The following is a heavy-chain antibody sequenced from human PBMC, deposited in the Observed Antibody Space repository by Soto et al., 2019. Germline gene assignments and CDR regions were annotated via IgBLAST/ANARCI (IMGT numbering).Heavy chain of an antibody. CDR1: GFTFSSYS. CDR2: ISSSSSTI. Sequence: EVQLVESGGGLVQPGGSLRLSCAASGFTFSSYSMNWVRQAPGKGQEWVSYISSSSSTIYYADSVKGRFTISRDNAKNSLYLQMNSLRAEDTAVYYCARGAYYYDSSGLSYWGQGTLVTVSS. D-gene: IGHD3-22*01. V-gene: IGHV3-48*01. J-gene: IGHJ4*02. CDR3: ARGAYYYDSSGLSY.